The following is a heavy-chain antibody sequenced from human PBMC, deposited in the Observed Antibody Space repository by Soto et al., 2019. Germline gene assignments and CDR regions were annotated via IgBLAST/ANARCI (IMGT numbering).Heavy chain of an antibody. CDR2: IYSGGST. V-gene: IGHV3-53*01. CDR1: GFTVSSNY. Sequence: GGSLRPSCAASGFTVSSNYMSWVRQAPGKGLEWVSVIYSGGSTYYADSVTGRFTISRDNSKNTLYLQMNSLRAEDTAVYYCAADTYYYDSSGYYGPMDVWGQGTTVTVSS. D-gene: IGHD3-22*01. J-gene: IGHJ6*02. CDR3: AADTYYYDSSGYYGPMDV.